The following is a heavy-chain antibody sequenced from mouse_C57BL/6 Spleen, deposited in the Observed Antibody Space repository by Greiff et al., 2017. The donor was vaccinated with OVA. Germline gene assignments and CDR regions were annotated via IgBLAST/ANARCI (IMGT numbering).Heavy chain of an antibody. CDR1: GYAFSSYW. Sequence: QVQLQQPGAELVKPGASVKLSCKASGYAFSSYWMHWVKQRPGQGLEWIGQIYPGDGDTNYNEKFKGKATLTVDKSSSTAYMQLSSLTSEDSAVYFCGRGGASKPALGYWGKGTTLTVSS. J-gene: IGHJ2*01. CDR2: IYPGDGDT. CDR3: GRGGASKPALGY. V-gene: IGHV1-80*01. D-gene: IGHD2-10*02.